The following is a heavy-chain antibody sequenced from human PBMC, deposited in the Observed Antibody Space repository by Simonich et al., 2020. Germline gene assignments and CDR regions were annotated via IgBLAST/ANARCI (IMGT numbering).Heavy chain of an antibody. CDR3: ARDSSYYAFDI. J-gene: IGHJ3*02. CDR2: ISSSSSTI. CDR1: GFTFSSYS. V-gene: IGHV3-48*01. D-gene: IGHD5-12*01. Sequence: EVQLVESGGGFVQPGGSLRLSCAASGFTFSSYSMNWVRQAPGKGLEWVSYISSSSSTIYYADSVKGRFTISRYNAKNSLYLQMNSLRAEDTAVYYCARDSSYYAFDIWGQGTMVTVSS.